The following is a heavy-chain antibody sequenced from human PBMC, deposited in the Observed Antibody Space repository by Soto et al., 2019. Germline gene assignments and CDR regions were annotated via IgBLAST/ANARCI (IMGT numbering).Heavy chain of an antibody. D-gene: IGHD1-1*01. CDR2: ISGSGEMT. CDR1: GFTFRGNA. V-gene: IGHV3-23*01. J-gene: IGHJ4*02. CDR3: ARSEMTYNWND. Sequence: EVQLLESGGDLVQPGGSLRLACAASGFTFRGNAMSWVRQAPGKGLEWVSSISGSGEMTHYAESVKGRFTISRDNSKNTLYLQMESLRAEDTALYYCARSEMTYNWNDWGQGTLVTVSS.